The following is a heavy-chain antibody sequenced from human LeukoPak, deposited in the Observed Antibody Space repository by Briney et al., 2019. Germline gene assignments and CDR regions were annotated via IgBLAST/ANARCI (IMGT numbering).Heavy chain of an antibody. J-gene: IGHJ4*02. Sequence: GESLKISCKGSGYSFTSFWIGWVRQMPGKGLEWMGIIYPGDSDTRYSPSFQGQVTISADESISTAYLQWSSLKASDTAMYYCARLGCSSTSCYVGYYFDYWGQGTLVTVSS. CDR1: GYSFTSFW. V-gene: IGHV5-51*01. D-gene: IGHD2-2*01. CDR3: ARLGCSSTSCYVGYYFDY. CDR2: IYPGDSDT.